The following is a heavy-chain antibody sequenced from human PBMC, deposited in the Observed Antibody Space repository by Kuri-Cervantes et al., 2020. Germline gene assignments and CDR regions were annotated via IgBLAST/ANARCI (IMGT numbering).Heavy chain of an antibody. CDR2: ISYDGSNK. D-gene: IGHD5-18*01. V-gene: IGHV3-30-3*01. CDR3: ALLGYSYGYYFDY. Sequence: LSLTCAASGFTFSSYAMHWVRQAPGKGLEWVAVISYDGSNKYYADSVKGRFTVSRDNSKNTLYLQMNSLRAEDTAVYYCALLGYSYGYYFDYWGQGTTVTVSS. J-gene: IGHJ4*03. CDR1: GFTFSSYA.